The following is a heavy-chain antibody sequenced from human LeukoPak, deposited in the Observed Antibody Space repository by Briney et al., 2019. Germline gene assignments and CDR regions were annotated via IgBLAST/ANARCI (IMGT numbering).Heavy chain of an antibody. Sequence: GESLKISCKDSGYRFTSYWIGWVRQMPGKGLEWMGIIYPGDSDTRYSPSFQGQVTISADKPISTAYLQWSSLKASDTAMYYCARLKPLGFCSSTNCYNNWFDPWGQGTLVTVSS. CDR1: GYRFTSYW. D-gene: IGHD2-2*02. CDR2: IYPGDSDT. V-gene: IGHV5-51*01. J-gene: IGHJ5*02. CDR3: ARLKPLGFCSSTNCYNNWFDP.